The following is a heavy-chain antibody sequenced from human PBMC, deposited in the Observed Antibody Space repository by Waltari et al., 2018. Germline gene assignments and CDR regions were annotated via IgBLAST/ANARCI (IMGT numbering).Heavy chain of an antibody. Sequence: QVQLQESGPGLVKPSETLSLTCAVSGYSISSGYYCCWIRQPPGKGLEWSGRIYNSGSTYYNPSLKGRVTISVATSKNQFSLKLSAVTAADTAVYYCAGHLSELGNRYFDLWGRGTLVTVSS. D-gene: IGHD7-27*01. V-gene: IGHV4-38-2*01. CDR2: IYNSGST. CDR3: AGHLSELGNRYFDL. J-gene: IGHJ2*01. CDR1: GYSISSGYY.